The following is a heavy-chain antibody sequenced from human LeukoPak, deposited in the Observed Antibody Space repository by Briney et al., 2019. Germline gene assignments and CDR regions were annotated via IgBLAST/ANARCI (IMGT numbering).Heavy chain of an antibody. CDR3: AKLLSGSFYD. CDR1: GFTFSSYG. D-gene: IGHD1-26*01. CDR2: ISATGRST. V-gene: IGHV3-23*01. J-gene: IGHJ4*02. Sequence: GGSLRLSCAVSGFTFSSYGMGWVRQPPGKGLEWVSVISATGRSTDYTDSVKGRFTISRDNSKNTLYLQMNGLRAEDTAVYYCAKLLSGSFYDWGQGTLVTVSS.